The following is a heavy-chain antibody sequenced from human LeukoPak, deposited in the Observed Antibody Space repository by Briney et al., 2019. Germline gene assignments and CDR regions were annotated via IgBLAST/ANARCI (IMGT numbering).Heavy chain of an antibody. CDR2: ISYDGSNK. D-gene: IGHD2-2*01. J-gene: IGHJ6*03. Sequence: GGSLRLSCAASGFTFSSYAMHWVRQAPGKGLEWVAVISYDGSNKYYADSVKGRFTISRDNSKNTLYLQMNSLRAEDTAVYYCGGDGSPAAIHYYYYYMDVWGKGTTVTVSS. CDR1: GFTFSSYA. CDR3: GGDGSPAAIHYYYYYMDV. V-gene: IGHV3-30*04.